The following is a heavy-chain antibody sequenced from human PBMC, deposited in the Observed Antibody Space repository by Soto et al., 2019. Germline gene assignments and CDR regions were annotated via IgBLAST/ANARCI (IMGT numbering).Heavy chain of an antibody. D-gene: IGHD2-15*01. CDR2: ISAYNGNT. CDR1: GYTFTSYG. Sequence: GASVKVSCKASGYTFTSYGISWVRQAPGQGLEWMGWISAYNGNTNYAQKLQGRVTVTTDTSTSTAYMELRSLRSDDTAVYYCARGGRFEDIVVVVAATIGFDYWGQGTLVTVSS. V-gene: IGHV1-18*01. J-gene: IGHJ4*02. CDR3: ARGGRFEDIVVVVAATIGFDY.